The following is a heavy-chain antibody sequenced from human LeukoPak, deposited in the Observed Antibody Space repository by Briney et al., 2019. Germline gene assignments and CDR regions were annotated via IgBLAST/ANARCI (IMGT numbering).Heavy chain of an antibody. V-gene: IGHV1-8*01. Sequence: ALVKVSCKASGYTFTSYDINWVRQATGQGLEWMGWMNPNSGNTGYAQKFQGRVTMTRNTSISTAYMELSSLRSEDTAVYYCARGSHYGDYDDPWGQGTLVTVSS. CDR1: GYTFTSYD. J-gene: IGHJ5*02. CDR2: MNPNSGNT. D-gene: IGHD4-17*01. CDR3: ARGSHYGDYDDP.